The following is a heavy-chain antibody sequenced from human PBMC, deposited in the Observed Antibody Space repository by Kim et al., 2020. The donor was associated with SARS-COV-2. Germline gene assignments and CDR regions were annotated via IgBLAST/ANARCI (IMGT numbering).Heavy chain of an antibody. D-gene: IGHD1-26*01. V-gene: IGHV3-11*06. J-gene: IGHJ4*02. Sequence: DAVKGRFTISRDNAKNSLYLQMNSLRAEDTAVYYCARETIVGALTGDFDYWGQGTLVTVSS. CDR3: ARETIVGALTGDFDY.